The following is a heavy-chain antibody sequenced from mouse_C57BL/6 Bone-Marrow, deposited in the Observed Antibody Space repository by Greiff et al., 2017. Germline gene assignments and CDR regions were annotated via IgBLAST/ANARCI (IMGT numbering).Heavy chain of an antibody. CDR3: ARHVITNYYYAMDY. V-gene: IGHV5-6*01. CDR1: GFTFSSYG. J-gene: IGHJ4*01. Sequence: EVKVVESGGDLVKPGGSLKLSCAASGFTFSSYGMSWVRQTPDKRLEWVATISSGGSYTYYPDSVKGRFTISRDNAKNTLYLQMSSLKSEDTAMYYCARHVITNYYYAMDYWGQGTSVTVSS. CDR2: ISSGGSYT. D-gene: IGHD2-4*01.